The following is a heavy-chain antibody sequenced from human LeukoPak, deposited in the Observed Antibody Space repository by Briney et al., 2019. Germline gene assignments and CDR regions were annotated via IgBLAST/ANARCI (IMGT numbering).Heavy chain of an antibody. CDR1: GFTFDDYG. D-gene: IGHD3-22*01. CDR2: INWNGDST. Sequence: GESLRLSCAASGFTFDDYGMNWVRQAPGKGLEWVSGINWNGDSTGYEDSVKGRFTISRDNAKKSLYLQMNSLRAEDAALYYCARARGHDSSGSHFDYWGQGTLVTVSS. CDR3: ARARGHDSSGSHFDY. J-gene: IGHJ4*02. V-gene: IGHV3-20*04.